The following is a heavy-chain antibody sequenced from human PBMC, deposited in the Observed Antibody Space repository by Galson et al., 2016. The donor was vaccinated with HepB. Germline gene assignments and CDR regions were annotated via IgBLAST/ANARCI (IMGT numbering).Heavy chain of an antibody. D-gene: IGHD2-8*02. J-gene: IGHJ6*02. CDR2: ISYSGST. CDR1: GGSISSGYYY. CDR3: ARDHCTGGVCYSSPWYYGMGV. V-gene: IGHV4-31*03. Sequence: PSLTCTVSGGSISSGYYYWSWIRQLPGKGLEWIGYISYSGSTDYNPSLQSRVTISADTSKNQFSLQLTSVTAADTAVYYCARDHCTGGVCYSSPWYYGMGVWGQGTTVTVSS.